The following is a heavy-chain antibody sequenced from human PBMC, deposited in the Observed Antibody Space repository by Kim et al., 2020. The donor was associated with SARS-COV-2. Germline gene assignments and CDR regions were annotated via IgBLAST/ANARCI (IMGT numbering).Heavy chain of an antibody. Sequence: GGSLRLSCAASGFTFSDHYMDWVRQAPGKGLEWVGRSRNKANSFTTEYAASVKGRFTISRDDSKNSLYLQMNSLKTEDTAVYYCSRDLQEAYDPHWGQGT. V-gene: IGHV3-72*01. CDR3: SRDLQEAYDPH. D-gene: IGHD2-21*01. CDR1: GFTFSDHY. J-gene: IGHJ4*02. CDR2: SRNKANSFTT.